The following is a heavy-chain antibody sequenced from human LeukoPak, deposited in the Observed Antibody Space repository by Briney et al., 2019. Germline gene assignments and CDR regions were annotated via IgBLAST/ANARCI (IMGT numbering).Heavy chain of an antibody. D-gene: IGHD5-12*01. Sequence: SETLSLTCTVSGGSISSYYWSWIRQPPGKGLEWIGYIYTSGRTNYNPSLKSRVTTSVDTSKNQFSLKLSSVTAADTAVYYCARQSGSSVVFDYWGQGTLVTVSS. CDR1: GGSISSYY. V-gene: IGHV4-4*09. J-gene: IGHJ4*02. CDR3: ARQSGSSVVFDY. CDR2: IYTSGRT.